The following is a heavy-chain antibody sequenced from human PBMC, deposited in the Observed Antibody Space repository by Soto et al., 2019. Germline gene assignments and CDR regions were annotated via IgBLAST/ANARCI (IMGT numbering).Heavy chain of an antibody. V-gene: IGHV3-7*01. CDR1: GFRFTSSW. Sequence: LRLSCAASGFRFTSSWMSWVRQAPGKGLEWVAHINQNGGQKYYVDSAKGRFTISRDNAKTSLYLQMNSLRVEDTAVFYCVTWADAADEDYFHHWGQGTLVTVSS. CDR2: INQNGGQK. CDR3: VTWADAADEDYFHH. D-gene: IGHD3-16*01. J-gene: IGHJ1*01.